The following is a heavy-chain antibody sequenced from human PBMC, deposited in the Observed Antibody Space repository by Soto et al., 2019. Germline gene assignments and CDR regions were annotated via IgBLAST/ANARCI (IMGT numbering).Heavy chain of an antibody. CDR3: AKDDFDY. Sequence: GGSLRLSCAASGFTFSSYGMHWVRQAPGKGLEWVAVISYDGSNKYYADSVKGRFTISRDNSKNTLYLQMNSLRAEDTAVYYCAKDDFDYWGQGTLVTVSS. J-gene: IGHJ4*02. CDR2: ISYDGSNK. CDR1: GFTFSSYG. V-gene: IGHV3-30*18.